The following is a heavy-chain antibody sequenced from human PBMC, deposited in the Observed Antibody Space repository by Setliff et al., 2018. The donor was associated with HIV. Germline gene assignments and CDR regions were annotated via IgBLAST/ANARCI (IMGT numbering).Heavy chain of an antibody. V-gene: IGHV4-39*07. CDR3: ARFPLLHKNAFDI. J-gene: IGHJ3*02. D-gene: IGHD2-15*01. CDR2: IYYSGST. CDR1: GGSISSSSHY. Sequence: SETLSLTCTVSGGSISSSSHYWGWIRQSPGKGLEWIGYIYYSGSTYYNPSLKSRVSMSVDTSKNQFSLNLSSVTAADTAVYYCARFPLLHKNAFDIWGQGTMVTVSS.